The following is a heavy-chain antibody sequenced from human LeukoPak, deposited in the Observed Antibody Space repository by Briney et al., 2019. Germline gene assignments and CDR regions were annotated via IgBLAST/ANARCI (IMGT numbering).Heavy chain of an antibody. CDR2: INPTGGRT. J-gene: IGHJ5*02. Sequence: ASVKVSCKASGYTFTTYYILWVRQAPGQELEGRGRINPTGGRTTYAQKFQGSVTMTRDMSTSTVYMELSSLRSDDTAVYYCATWGFSSSTSCFDPWGQGTLVTVSS. V-gene: IGHV1-46*01. CDR1: GYTFTTYY. CDR3: ATWGFSSSTSCFDP. D-gene: IGHD2-2*01.